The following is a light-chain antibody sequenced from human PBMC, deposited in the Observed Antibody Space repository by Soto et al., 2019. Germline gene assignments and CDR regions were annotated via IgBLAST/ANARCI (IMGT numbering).Light chain of an antibody. CDR3: QQYDSYPRT. Sequence: DIQMTQSPSTLSASVGDRVTITCRASQSINSWLASYQQKAGKAPKLLISRASSLESGVPSRFSGSGSGTEFTLTISSLQPDDFATYYCQQYDSYPRTFGQGTKVEIK. CDR2: RAS. CDR1: QSINSW. J-gene: IGKJ1*01. V-gene: IGKV1-5*03.